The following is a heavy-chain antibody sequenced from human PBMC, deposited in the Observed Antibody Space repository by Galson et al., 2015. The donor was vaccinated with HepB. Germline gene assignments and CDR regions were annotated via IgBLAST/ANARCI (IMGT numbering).Heavy chain of an antibody. D-gene: IGHD5-24*01. CDR3: ASGRRDGYRYFDY. CDR1: GGSISSSNYY. J-gene: IGHJ4*02. V-gene: IGHV4-39*01. CDR2: NFYSGST. Sequence: LSLTCTVSGGSISSSNYYWGWIRQPPGKGLEWIGSNFYSGSTYYNPSLKGRVTISVETSKNQLSLKVNSVAAADTAFYYCASGRRDGYRYFDYWGQGTLVTVSS.